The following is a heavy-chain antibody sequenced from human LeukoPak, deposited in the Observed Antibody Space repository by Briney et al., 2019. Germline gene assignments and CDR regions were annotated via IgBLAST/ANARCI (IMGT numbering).Heavy chain of an antibody. Sequence: GGSLSLSCTTSGFNFRAYWMGWVRQAPGKGLEWVANIHQHGSKENYVDSVKGRFTISRDNTKNSVFLQMNSLRAEDKALYYCARVGDTMVRGGRPVNAFDIWGQGTMVTVSS. CDR2: IHQHGSKE. D-gene: IGHD3-10*01. J-gene: IGHJ3*02. V-gene: IGHV3-7*03. CDR1: GFNFRAYW. CDR3: ARVGDTMVRGGRPVNAFDI.